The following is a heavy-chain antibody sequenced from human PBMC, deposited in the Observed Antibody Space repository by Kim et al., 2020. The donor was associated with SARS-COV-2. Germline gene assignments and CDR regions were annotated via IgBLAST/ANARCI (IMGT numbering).Heavy chain of an antibody. CDR2: IVVGSGNT. J-gene: IGHJ4*02. Sequence: SVKVCCKASGFTFTSTVVQWVRQARGQRLEWIGWIVVGSGNTNYAQKFQERVTITRDMSKSTAYMELSSLRSEDTAVYYCAAAADGSGSYYPLFDYWGQVALVTVSS. V-gene: IGHV1-58*01. CDR3: AAAADGSGSYYPLFDY. CDR1: GFTFTSTV. D-gene: IGHD3-10*01.